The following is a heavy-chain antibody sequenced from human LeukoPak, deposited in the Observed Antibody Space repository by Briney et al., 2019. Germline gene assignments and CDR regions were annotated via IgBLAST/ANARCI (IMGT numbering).Heavy chain of an antibody. CDR3: ARRGYYYMDV. Sequence: SETLSLTCAVSGYSISSGYYWSWIRQPAGKGLEWIGRIYTSGSTSYNPSLRSRVTMSVDTSKNQCSLKLSAVTAPGPAVYYCARRGYYYMDVWGKGTTVTVSS. CDR2: IYTSGST. J-gene: IGHJ6*03. CDR1: GYSISSGYY. V-gene: IGHV4-4*07.